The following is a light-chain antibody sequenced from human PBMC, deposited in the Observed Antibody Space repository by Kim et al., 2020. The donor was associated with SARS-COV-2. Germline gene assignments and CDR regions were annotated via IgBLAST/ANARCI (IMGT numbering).Light chain of an antibody. Sequence: VALRPTASITCGGDNIRSKHVHWYQPQAGQAPVLVIYRDLSRPAEIPVRFSGSNSGNTATLTVSRAQAGDEADYYCQVWDNNTWVFGAGTQLTVL. CDR3: QVWDNNTWV. J-gene: IGLJ3*02. V-gene: IGLV3-9*01. CDR1: NIRSKH. CDR2: RDL.